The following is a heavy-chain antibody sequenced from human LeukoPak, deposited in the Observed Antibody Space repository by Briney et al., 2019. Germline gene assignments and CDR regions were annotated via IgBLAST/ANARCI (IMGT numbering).Heavy chain of an antibody. CDR1: GGSISSSSYY. J-gene: IGHJ4*02. V-gene: IGHV4-39*07. D-gene: IGHD1-1*01. CDR3: ARVWVTGTTAYYFDY. CDR2: IYYSGST. Sequence: PSETLSLTCTVSGGSISSSSYYWGWIRQPPGKGLEWIGSIYYSGSTYYNPSLKSRVTISVDTSKNQFSLKLSSVTAADTAVYYCARVWVTGTTAYYFDYWGQGTLVTVSS.